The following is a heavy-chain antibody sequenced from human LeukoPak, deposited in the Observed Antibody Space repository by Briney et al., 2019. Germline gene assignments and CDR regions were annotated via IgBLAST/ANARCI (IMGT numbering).Heavy chain of an antibody. CDR2: INPNSGGT. V-gene: IGHV1-2*06. CDR1: XXTXXGXY. D-gene: IGHD3-16*01. Sequence: SCKAXXXTXXGXYMHWVRQAPGQGLEWMGRINPNSGGTKYAQKFQGRVTMTRDTYNSTAYMELSRLRSDDTAVYYRARLGQGKEIGYWGQGTLVTVSS. J-gene: IGHJ4*02. CDR3: ARLGQGKEIGY.